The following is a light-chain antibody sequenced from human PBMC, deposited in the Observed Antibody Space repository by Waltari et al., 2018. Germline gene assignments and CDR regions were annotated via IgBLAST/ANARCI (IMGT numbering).Light chain of an antibody. CDR3: QESYGTLRT. Sequence: DIQMTQSPSPRSASVGDRVTITCRASQSISRYLNWYQQKAGKAPKLLIYGASGLQSGVPSRFSRSGSVTDFTLTISRLQPEDFATYYCQESYGTLRTFGQGTTVEIK. J-gene: IGKJ1*01. V-gene: IGKV1-39*01. CDR2: GAS. CDR1: QSISRY.